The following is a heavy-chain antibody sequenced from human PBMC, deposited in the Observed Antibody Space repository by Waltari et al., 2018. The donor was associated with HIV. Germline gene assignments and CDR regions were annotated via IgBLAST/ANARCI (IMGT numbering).Heavy chain of an antibody. J-gene: IGHJ4*02. Sequence: EVEVVESGGGLVQPGGSLRLSCAVSGFTFRSSWMSWVRQAPGKGVAWVANINQDGSGRYYVGSWEGRFTISRDNTKKLLYLQMNSLRAEDTAVYYCAREGGRDCSGGSCYIDYWGQGTLVTVSS. D-gene: IGHD2-15*01. V-gene: IGHV3-7*01. CDR2: INQDGSGR. CDR3: AREGGRDCSGGSCYIDY. CDR1: GFTFRSSW.